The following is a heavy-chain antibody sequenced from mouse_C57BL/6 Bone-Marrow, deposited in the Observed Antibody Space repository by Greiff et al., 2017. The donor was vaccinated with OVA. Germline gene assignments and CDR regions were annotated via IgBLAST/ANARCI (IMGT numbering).Heavy chain of an antibody. D-gene: IGHD4-1*01. J-gene: IGHJ4*01. Sequence: VKVVESGPGLVQPSQSLSITCTVSGFSLTSYGVHWVRQSPGKGLEWLGVIWSGGSTDYNAAFTSRLSISKDNSKSQVFFKMNSLQADDTAIYYCARKGWDGAMDYWGQGTSVTVSS. CDR3: ARKGWDGAMDY. V-gene: IGHV2-2*01. CDR2: IWSGGST. CDR1: GFSLTSYG.